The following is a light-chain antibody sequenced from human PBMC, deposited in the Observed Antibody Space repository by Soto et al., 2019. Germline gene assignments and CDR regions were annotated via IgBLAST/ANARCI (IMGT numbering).Light chain of an antibody. Sequence: EIVMTQSPATLSVSPGERGTLSCRASQSVSSNLAWYQQKPGQAPRLLIYGASTRATGIPARFTGSGSGTEFTITISRLQSQDFAVYYCQQYNNWHPWTFGQGTKVEIK. CDR3: QQYNNWHPWT. J-gene: IGKJ1*01. CDR2: GAS. V-gene: IGKV3-15*01. CDR1: QSVSSN.